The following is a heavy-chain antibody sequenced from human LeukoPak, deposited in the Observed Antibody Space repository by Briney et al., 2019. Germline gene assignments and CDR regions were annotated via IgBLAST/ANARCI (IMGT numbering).Heavy chain of an antibody. D-gene: IGHD6-6*01. J-gene: IGHJ4*02. CDR1: GFTVSSTY. CDR2: IYSGGYT. Sequence: RSGGSLRLSCAASGFTVSSTYLTWARQAPGKGLEWLSVIYSGGYTYYADSVKDRFFISRDISENMVYLQMNSLSVEDTAVYFCARGRHAHYFDSWGPGTLVTVS. CDR3: ARGRHAHYFDS. V-gene: IGHV3-66*01.